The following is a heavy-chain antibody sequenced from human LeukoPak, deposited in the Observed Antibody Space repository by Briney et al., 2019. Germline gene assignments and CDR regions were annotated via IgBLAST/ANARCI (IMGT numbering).Heavy chain of an antibody. CDR2: LIPILAIA. Sequence: ASVKVSCKASGGTFSSYAISWVRQAPGQGLEWMGRLIPILAIANYAQNFQGRVTITADKSTSTAYMELSSLRSEDTAVYYCARVGYDCSGGSCLGYWGQGTLVTISS. CDR1: GGTFSSYA. D-gene: IGHD2-15*01. V-gene: IGHV1-69*04. CDR3: ARVGYDCSGGSCLGY. J-gene: IGHJ4*02.